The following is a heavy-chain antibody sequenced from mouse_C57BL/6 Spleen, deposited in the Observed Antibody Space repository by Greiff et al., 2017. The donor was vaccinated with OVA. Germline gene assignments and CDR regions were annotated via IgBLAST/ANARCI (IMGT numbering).Heavy chain of an antibody. J-gene: IGHJ4*01. Sequence: EVQLQQSGPELVKPGASVKISCKASGYTFTDYYMNWVKQSHGKSLEWIGDINPNNGGTSYNQKFKGKATLTVDKSSSTAYMELRSLTSEDSAVYYCARAGNYGNYRAMDYWGQGTSVTVSS. CDR1: GYTFTDYY. V-gene: IGHV1-26*01. D-gene: IGHD2-1*01. CDR3: ARAGNYGNYRAMDY. CDR2: INPNNGGT.